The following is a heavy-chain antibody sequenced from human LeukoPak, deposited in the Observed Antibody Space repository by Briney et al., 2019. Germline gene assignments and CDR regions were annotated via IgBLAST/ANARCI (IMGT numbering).Heavy chain of an antibody. CDR1: GFTFSSYS. D-gene: IGHD3-10*01. V-gene: IGHV3-21*01. Sequence: GGSLRLSCAASGFTFSSYSMNWVRQAPGKGLEWVSSISSSSSYIYYADSVKGRFTISRDNAKNSLYLQMNSLRAEDTAVYYCASLSSGQRYYYYGMDVWGQGTTVTVSS. CDR3: ASLSSGQRYYYYGMDV. CDR2: ISSSSSYI. J-gene: IGHJ6*02.